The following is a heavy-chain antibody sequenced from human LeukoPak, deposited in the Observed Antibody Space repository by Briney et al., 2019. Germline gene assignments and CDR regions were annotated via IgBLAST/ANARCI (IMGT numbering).Heavy chain of an antibody. CDR2: INHSGST. CDR1: GGSFSGYY. D-gene: IGHD3-3*01. CDR3: ARVPSHYDFWSGYYYYFDY. J-gene: IGHJ4*02. Sequence: SETLSLTCAVYGGSFSGYYWSWIRQPPGKGLEWIGEINHSGSTNYNPSLKSRVTISVDTSENQFSLKLSSVPAADTAVYYCARVPSHYDFWSGYYYYFDYWGQGTLVTVSS. V-gene: IGHV4-34*01.